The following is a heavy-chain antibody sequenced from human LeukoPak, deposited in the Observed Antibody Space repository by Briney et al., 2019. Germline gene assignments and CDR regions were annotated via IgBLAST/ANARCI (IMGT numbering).Heavy chain of an antibody. CDR3: AKGGGAFDV. CDR1: GDSVSSSSAS. CDR2: TYYRSKWNN. Sequence: SQTLSLTCAISGDSVSSSSASWNWIRQSPSRGLEWLGRTYYRSKWNNDYAVSLKSRIAITPDTSRNQFSLQLNSVTPEDTAVYFCAKGGGAFDVWGQGTMVTVPS. J-gene: IGHJ3*01. V-gene: IGHV6-1*01. D-gene: IGHD3-10*01.